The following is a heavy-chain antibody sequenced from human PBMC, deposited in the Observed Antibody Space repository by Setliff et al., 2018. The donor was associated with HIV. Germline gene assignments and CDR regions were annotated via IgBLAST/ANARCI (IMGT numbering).Heavy chain of an antibody. CDR2: INPSGGRT. V-gene: IGHV1-46*03. D-gene: IGHD5-12*01. Sequence: ASVKVSCKASGYTFTNSFIHWVRQAPGQGLEWMGVINPSGGRTSYPQEFQGIVTMTADTSTNTVHMELRSLRSDDTAVYYCASCGSDYYMDVWGRGTTVTVSS. CDR3: ASCGSDYYMDV. J-gene: IGHJ6*03. CDR1: GYTFTNSF.